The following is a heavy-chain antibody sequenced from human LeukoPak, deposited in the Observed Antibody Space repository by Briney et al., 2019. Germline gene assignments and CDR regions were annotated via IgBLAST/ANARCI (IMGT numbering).Heavy chain of an antibody. CDR3: ARSSGSRYYIDY. J-gene: IGHJ4*02. D-gene: IGHD1-26*01. Sequence: PSETLSLTCAVYGGSFSGYYWRWIRQPPGKGLEWIGFVHYTGSTNYSPSLKSRVTISVDTSKNQFSLKLNSVTAADTAVYYCARSSGSRYYIDYWGQGTLVTVSS. CDR1: GGSFSGYY. CDR2: VHYTGST. V-gene: IGHV4-59*01.